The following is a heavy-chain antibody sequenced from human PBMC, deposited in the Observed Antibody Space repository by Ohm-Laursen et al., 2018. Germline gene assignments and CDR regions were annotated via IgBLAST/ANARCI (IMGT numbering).Heavy chain of an antibody. J-gene: IGHJ1*01. D-gene: IGHD1-1*01. V-gene: IGHV3-66*01. Sequence: GTLSLTCVASEFTVKTNYLGWVRQAPGKGLEWVSLTFGGVSTFYADSVKDRFTIFSDSSKTTLYLQMKNLTAVDTAVYYCAGGLGVQYFQHWGQGTLVTVSS. CDR2: TFGGVST. CDR1: EFTVKTNY. CDR3: AGGLGVQYFQH.